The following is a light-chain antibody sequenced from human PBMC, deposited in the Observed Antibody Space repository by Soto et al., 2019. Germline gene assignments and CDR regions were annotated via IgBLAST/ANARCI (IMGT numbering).Light chain of an antibody. CDR2: ADN. V-gene: IGLV1-40*01. CDR1: SSNIGAGYD. J-gene: IGLJ2*01. CDR3: QSYDTSLSGVI. Sequence: QSALTQTPSVSGAPGQKITMSCTGSSSNIGAGYDVHWYQQIPGAAPRLLIYADNNRPSGVPDRFSASKSGTSASLAITGLQGEDEANYYCQSYDTSLSGVIFGEGTKVTV.